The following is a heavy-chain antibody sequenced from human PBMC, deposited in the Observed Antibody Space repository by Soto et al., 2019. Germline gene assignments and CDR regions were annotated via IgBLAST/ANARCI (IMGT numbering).Heavy chain of an antibody. Sequence: GGSLRLSCAASGFTFSSYGMHWVRQAPGKGLEWVAVISYDGSNKYYADSVKGRFTISRDNSKNTLYLQMNSLRAEDTAVYYCAKAPSYGDYVMNWFDPWGQGTLVTVSS. D-gene: IGHD4-17*01. CDR1: GFTFSSYG. J-gene: IGHJ5*02. CDR3: AKAPSYGDYVMNWFDP. CDR2: ISYDGSNK. V-gene: IGHV3-30*18.